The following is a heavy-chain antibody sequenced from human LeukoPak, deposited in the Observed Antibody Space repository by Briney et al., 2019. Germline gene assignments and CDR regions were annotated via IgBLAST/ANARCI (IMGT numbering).Heavy chain of an antibody. CDR3: ARDRGRRDGYNTPLDAFDI. Sequence: SETLSLTCTVSGGSISSYYWSWIRQPPGKGLAWIGYIYYSGSTNYNPSLKSRVTISVDTSKNQFSLKLSSVTAADTAVYYCARDRGRRDGYNTPLDAFDIWGQGTMVTVSS. D-gene: IGHD5-24*01. CDR2: IYYSGST. V-gene: IGHV4-59*01. J-gene: IGHJ3*02. CDR1: GGSISSYY.